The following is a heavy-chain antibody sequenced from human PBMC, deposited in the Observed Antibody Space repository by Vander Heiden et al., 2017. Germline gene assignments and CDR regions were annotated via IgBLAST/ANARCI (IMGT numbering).Heavy chain of an antibody. CDR1: GFTFSSYA. J-gene: IGHJ4*02. D-gene: IGHD3-10*01. V-gene: IGHV3-30-3*01. CDR3: ARDRAPYYFDY. Sequence: QVQLVESGGGVVQPGRSLRLPCAASGFTFSSYAMHWVRQAPGKGLEWVAVISYDGSNKYYADSVKGRFTISRDNSKNTLYLQMNSLRAEDTAVYYCARDRAPYYFDYWGQGTLVTVSS. CDR2: ISYDGSNK.